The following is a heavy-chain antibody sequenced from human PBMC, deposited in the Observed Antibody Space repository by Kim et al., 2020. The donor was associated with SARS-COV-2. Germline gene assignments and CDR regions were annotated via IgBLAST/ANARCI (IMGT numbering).Heavy chain of an antibody. V-gene: IGHV4-31*03. CDR2: IYYSGST. CDR1: GGSISSGGYY. Sequence: SETLSLTCTVSGGSISSGGYYWSWIRQHPGKGLEWIGYIYYSGSTYYNPSLKSRVTISVDTSKNQFSLKLSSVTAADTAVYYCARGGGFNYYDSSGYYDLDYWGQGTLVTVSS. J-gene: IGHJ4*02. CDR3: ARGGGFNYYDSSGYYDLDY. D-gene: IGHD3-22*01.